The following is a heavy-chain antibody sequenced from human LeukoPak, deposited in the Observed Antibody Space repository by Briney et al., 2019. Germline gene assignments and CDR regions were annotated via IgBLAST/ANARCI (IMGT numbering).Heavy chain of an antibody. D-gene: IGHD2-2*01. J-gene: IGHJ5*02. CDR3: ARGGIGYCSSTSCRGRAWFDP. CDR2: IYTSGST. Sequence: SETLSLTCTVSGGSISSYYWSWIRQLAGKGLEWIGRIYTSGSTNYNPSLKSRVTMSVDTSKNQFSLKLSSVTAADTAVYYCARGGIGYCSSTSCRGRAWFDPWGQGTLVTVSS. CDR1: GGSISSYY. V-gene: IGHV4-4*07.